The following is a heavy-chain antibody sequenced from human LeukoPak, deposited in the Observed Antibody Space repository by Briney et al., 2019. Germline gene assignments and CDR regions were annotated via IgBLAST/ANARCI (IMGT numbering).Heavy chain of an antibody. CDR1: GYTFTSYG. CDR3: ARERGSGWYIPERMDV. V-gene: IGHV1-18*01. J-gene: IGHJ6*03. D-gene: IGHD6-19*01. CDR2: ISAYNGNT. Sequence: ASVKVSCKASGYTFTSYGISWVRQAPGQGLEWMGWISAYNGNTNYAQKLQGRVTMTTDTSTSTAYMELRSLRSDDTAVYYCARERGSGWYIPERMDVWCKGTTVTVSS.